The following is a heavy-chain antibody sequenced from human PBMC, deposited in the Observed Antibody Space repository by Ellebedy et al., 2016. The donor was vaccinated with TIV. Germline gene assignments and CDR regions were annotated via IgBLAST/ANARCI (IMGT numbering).Heavy chain of an antibody. D-gene: IGHD4-17*01. V-gene: IGHV3-7*01. J-gene: IGHJ3*02. CDR1: TFSFRSYW. CDR2: INQDGSDT. CDR3: ATDGSYGDYRFPAHAFTM. Sequence: GESLKISCAASTFSFRSYWMTWVRQPPGKGLEWVANINQDGSDTYYLDSVRGRFTISRDNAKNSLFLQMNSLRAEDTSVYYCATDGSYGDYRFPAHAFTMWGQGTMVTVSS.